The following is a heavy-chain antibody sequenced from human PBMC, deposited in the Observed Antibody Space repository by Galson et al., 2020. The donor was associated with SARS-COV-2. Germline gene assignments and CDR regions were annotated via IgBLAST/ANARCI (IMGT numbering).Heavy chain of an antibody. V-gene: IGHV3-23*01. CDR1: GFTFRNYA. Sequence: GESLKISCAASGFTFRNYAMSWVRQAPGKGLEWVSAIRNSGTSTHSADPVNGRFTISRDNSTNPLYLQLNSLRAEDTAVYYCAKSAGAGHYFDEWGLGTLVAVSS. CDR2: IRNSGTST. D-gene: IGHD6-13*01. CDR3: AKSAGAGHYFDE. J-gene: IGHJ4*02.